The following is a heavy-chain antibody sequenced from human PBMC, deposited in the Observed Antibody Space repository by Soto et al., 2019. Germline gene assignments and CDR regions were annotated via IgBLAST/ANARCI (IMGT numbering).Heavy chain of an antibody. V-gene: IGHV3-21*01. CDR2: ISSSSSYI. CDR3: ARRYYDILTGTRHSNWFDP. D-gene: IGHD3-9*01. J-gene: IGHJ5*02. CDR1: GFTFSSYS. Sequence: GGSLRLSCAASGFTFSSYSMNWVRQAPGKGLEWVSSISSSSSYIYYADSVKGRFTISRDNAKNSLYLQMNSLRAEDTAVYYCARRYYDILTGTRHSNWFDPWGQGTLVTVS.